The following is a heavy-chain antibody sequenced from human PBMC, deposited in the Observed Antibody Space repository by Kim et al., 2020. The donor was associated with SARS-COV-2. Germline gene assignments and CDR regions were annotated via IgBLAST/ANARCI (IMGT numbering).Heavy chain of an antibody. V-gene: IGHV4-59*08. D-gene: IGHD6-13*01. Sequence: SETLSLTCTVSGGSISSYYWSWIRQPPGKGLEWIGYIYYSGSTNYNPSLKSRVTISVDTSKNQFSLKLSSVTAADTAVYYCARRPHRAYSSSWYGDFDY. J-gene: IGHJ4*01. CDR3: ARRPHRAYSSSWYGDFDY. CDR1: GGSISSYY. CDR2: IYYSGST.